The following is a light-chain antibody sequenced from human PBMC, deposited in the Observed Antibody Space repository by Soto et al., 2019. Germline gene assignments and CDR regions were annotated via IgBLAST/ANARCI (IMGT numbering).Light chain of an antibody. CDR1: QTISSW. CDR2: DAS. Sequence: DIQMTQSPSTLSGSVGDRVTITCRAGQTISSWLAWYQQKPGKAPKLLIYDASTLESGVPTRFSGSGSGTDFTLTISRLEPEDFALYYCQQYGSSAPITFGQGTRLEIK. J-gene: IGKJ5*01. CDR3: QQYGSSAPIT. V-gene: IGKV1-5*01.